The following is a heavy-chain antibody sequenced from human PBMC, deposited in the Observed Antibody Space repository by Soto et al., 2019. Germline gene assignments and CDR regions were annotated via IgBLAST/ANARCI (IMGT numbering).Heavy chain of an antibody. CDR2: INPTGSP. J-gene: IGHJ3*02. D-gene: IGHD6-19*01. CDR1: GGSLTGYY. V-gene: IGHV4-34*01. CDR3: ARSREQWLVDAFDI. Sequence: PSETLSLTCVAYGGSLTGYYWSWIRQPPGRGLEWIGEINPTGSPKYNPSLMSRVTISVDTSKNQFSMKLSSVTAADTAVFCCARSREQWLVDAFDIWGQGTMVTVSS.